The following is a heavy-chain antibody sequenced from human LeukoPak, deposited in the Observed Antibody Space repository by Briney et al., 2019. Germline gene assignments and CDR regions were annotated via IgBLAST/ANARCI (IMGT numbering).Heavy chain of an antibody. CDR3: AREDYGDPLDY. CDR1: GGSISSGSYY. Sequence: SQTLSLTCTVSGGSISSGSYYWRWIRQPAGKGLEWIGRIYTSGSTNYNPSLKSRVTISVDTSKNQFSLKLSSVTAADTAVYYCAREDYGDPLDYWGQGTLVTVSS. CDR2: IYTSGST. V-gene: IGHV4-61*02. D-gene: IGHD4-17*01. J-gene: IGHJ4*02.